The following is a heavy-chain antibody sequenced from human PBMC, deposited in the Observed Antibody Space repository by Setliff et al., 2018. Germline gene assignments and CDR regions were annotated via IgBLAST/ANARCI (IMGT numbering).Heavy chain of an antibody. J-gene: IGHJ6*03. D-gene: IGHD6-19*01. CDR3: SREQCLDPPGYNHMDI. Sequence: PSETLSLTCTVSVGSISSYYWSWIRQPAGKGLGWIGHIYIGGTANYNPSLKSRFTMSIDTSKNQFSLKLNSVTAADMAVYYCSREQCLDPPGYNHMDIWAKGTTITF. CDR2: IYIGGTA. V-gene: IGHV4-4*07. CDR1: VGSISSYY.